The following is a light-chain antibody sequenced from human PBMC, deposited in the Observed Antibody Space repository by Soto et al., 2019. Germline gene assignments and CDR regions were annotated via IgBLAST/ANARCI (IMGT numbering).Light chain of an antibody. CDR2: GAS. CDR3: QQYNKWPPWT. Sequence: EIVMTQSPATVSVSPGERATLSCRASQSVNSHLAWYQQKPGQAPRLLIYGASTRATGIPARFSGSGSGTEFTLTISGLQSEDFAVYYCQQYNKWPPWTFGQGTKVEIK. J-gene: IGKJ1*01. CDR1: QSVNSH. V-gene: IGKV3-15*01.